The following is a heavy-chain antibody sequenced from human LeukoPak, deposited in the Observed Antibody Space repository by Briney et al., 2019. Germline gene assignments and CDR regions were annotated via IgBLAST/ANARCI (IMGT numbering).Heavy chain of an antibody. CDR3: VSYYYDSSGYYVDY. V-gene: IGHV4-38-2*01. CDR2: IYHSGST. CDR1: GYSISSGYY. Sequence: SETLSLTCAVSGYSISSGYYWGWFRQPPGEGLEWSGSIYHSGSTSYNPSLKSRVTISVNTSKTQFSLKLSSVTAADTAVYYCVSYYYDSSGYYVDYWGQGTLVTVSS. D-gene: IGHD3-22*01. J-gene: IGHJ4*02.